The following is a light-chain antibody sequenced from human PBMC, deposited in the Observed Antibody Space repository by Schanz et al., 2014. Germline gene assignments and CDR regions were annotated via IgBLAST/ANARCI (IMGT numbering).Light chain of an antibody. V-gene: IGLV7-46*01. CDR2: DTS. Sequence: QAVVTQEPSLTVSPGGTVTLTCGSSTGTVTSGHYPYWFQQKPGQAPMTLIYDTSNKHSWTPARFSGSLLGGKAALTLSGAQPEDEADYFCQSYDSSLSGPNWVFGGGTKLTVL. CDR1: TGTVTSGHY. CDR3: QSYDSSLSGPNWV. J-gene: IGLJ3*02.